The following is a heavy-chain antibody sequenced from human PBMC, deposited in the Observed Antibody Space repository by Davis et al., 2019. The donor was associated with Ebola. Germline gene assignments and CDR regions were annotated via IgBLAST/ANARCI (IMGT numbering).Heavy chain of an antibody. CDR2: IYYSGST. D-gene: IGHD6-13*01. V-gene: IGHV4-59*11. J-gene: IGHJ4*02. CDR3: AGGYSSSWYYY. Sequence: PSETLSLTCTVSGGSISSHYWCWIRQPPGKGLEWIGYIYYSGSTNYNPSLKSRVTISVDTSKNQFSLKLSSVTAADTAVYYCAGGYSSSWYYYWGQGTLVTVSS. CDR1: GGSISSHY.